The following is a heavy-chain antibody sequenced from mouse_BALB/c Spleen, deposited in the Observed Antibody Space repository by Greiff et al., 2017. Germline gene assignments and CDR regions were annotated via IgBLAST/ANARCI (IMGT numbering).Heavy chain of an antibody. J-gene: IGHJ4*01. CDR1: GFSLTSYG. V-gene: IGHV2-2*02. D-gene: IGHD2-1*01. CDR2: IWSGGST. CDR3: ARNYGNTLYYAMDY. Sequence: VKLVESGPGLVQPSQSLSITCTVSGFSLTSYGVHWVRQSPGKGLEWLGVIWSGGSTDYNAAFISRLSISKDNSKSQVFFKMNSLQANDTAIYYCARNYGNTLYYAMDYWGQGTSVTVSS.